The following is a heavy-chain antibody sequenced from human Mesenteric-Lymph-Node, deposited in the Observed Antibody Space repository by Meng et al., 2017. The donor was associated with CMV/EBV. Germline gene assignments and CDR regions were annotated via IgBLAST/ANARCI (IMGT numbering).Heavy chain of an antibody. CDR1: GYTFTGYY. Sequence: ASVKVSCKASGYTFTGYYMHWVRQAPGQGLEWMGWINPNSGGTNYAQKFQGRVTITADKSTSTAYMELSSLRSEDTAVYYCAVSWREFWSGMDVWGQGTTVTVSS. V-gene: IGHV1-2*02. CDR2: INPNSGGT. D-gene: IGHD3-3*01. CDR3: AVSWREFWSGMDV. J-gene: IGHJ6*02.